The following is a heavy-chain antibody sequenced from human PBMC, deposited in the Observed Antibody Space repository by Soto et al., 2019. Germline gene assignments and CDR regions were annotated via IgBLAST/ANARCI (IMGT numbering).Heavy chain of an antibody. CDR3: ARGAKYYDFWSGYYKGNDAFDI. V-gene: IGHV3-48*01. J-gene: IGHJ3*02. D-gene: IGHD3-3*01. CDR1: GFTFSSYS. Sequence: PGGSLRLSCAASGFTFSSYSMNWVRQAPGKGLEWVSYISSSSSTIYYADPVKGRFTISRDNAKNSLYLQMNSLRAEDTAVYYCARGAKYYDFWSGYYKGNDAFDIWGQGTMVTVSS. CDR2: ISSSSSTI.